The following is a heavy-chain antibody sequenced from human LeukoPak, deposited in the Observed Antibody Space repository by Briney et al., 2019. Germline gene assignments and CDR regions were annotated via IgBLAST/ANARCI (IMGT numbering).Heavy chain of an antibody. D-gene: IGHD3-22*01. CDR3: AAARVQYYYDSSGYYFDY. CDR2: IYYSGST. V-gene: IGHV4-39*07. J-gene: IGHJ4*02. Sequence: PSETLSLTCTVSGGSISSSSYYWGWIRQPPGKGLEWIGSIYYSGSTYYNPSLKSRVTISVDTSKNQFSLKLSSVTAADTAVYYCAAARVQYYYDSSGYYFDYWGQGTLVTVSS. CDR1: GGSISSSSYY.